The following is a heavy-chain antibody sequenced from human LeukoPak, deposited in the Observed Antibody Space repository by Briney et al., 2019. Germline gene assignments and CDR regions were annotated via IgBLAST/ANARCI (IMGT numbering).Heavy chain of an antibody. D-gene: IGHD3-3*01. Sequence: NPGGSLRLSCAASGFTFSSYSMNWVRQAPGKGLEWVSSISSSSSYIYYADSVKGRFTISRDNAKNSLYLQMNSLRAEDTAVYYCARESTYYDFWSGYYTAWFDPWGQGTLVTVSS. V-gene: IGHV3-21*01. J-gene: IGHJ5*02. CDR3: ARESTYYDFWSGYYTAWFDP. CDR2: ISSSSSYI. CDR1: GFTFSSYS.